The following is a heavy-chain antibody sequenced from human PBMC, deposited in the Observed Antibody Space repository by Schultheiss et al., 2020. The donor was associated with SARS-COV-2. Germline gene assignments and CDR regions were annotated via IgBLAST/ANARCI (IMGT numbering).Heavy chain of an antibody. Sequence: ASVKVSCKASGYKFPDFYIHWVRQAPGQGLEWVGWIDPDNGGTKSPQKFQGRVTLTSDRSSTTAYLELSGLRSDDTAVYYCARRPLTSAWPFQHWGQGTLVTVSS. CDR3: ARRPLTSAWPFQH. D-gene: IGHD6-19*01. CDR1: GYKFPDFY. CDR2: IDPDNGGT. J-gene: IGHJ1*01. V-gene: IGHV1-2*02.